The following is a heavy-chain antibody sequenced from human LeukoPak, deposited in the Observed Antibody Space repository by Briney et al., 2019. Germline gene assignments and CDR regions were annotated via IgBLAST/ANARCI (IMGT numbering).Heavy chain of an antibody. J-gene: IGHJ3*02. CDR1: GFTVSSNY. CDR2: IYSGGST. V-gene: IGHV3-53*01. CDR3: AKGSREGAFDI. Sequence: SGGSLRLSCAASGFTVSSNYMSWVRQAPGKGLEWVSVIYSGGSTYYADSVKGRFTISRDNSKNTLYLQMNSLRAEDTAVYYCAKGSREGAFDIWGQGTMVTVSS. D-gene: IGHD6-6*01.